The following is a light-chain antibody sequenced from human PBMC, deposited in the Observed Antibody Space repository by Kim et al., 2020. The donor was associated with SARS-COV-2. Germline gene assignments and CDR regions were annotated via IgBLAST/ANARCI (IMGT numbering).Light chain of an antibody. Sequence: GQSINTSCTGTSIDVGGFNYDSWDQQHPGKAPKRLIREVSDRPSGVSNRCTVSKSLDTTSLTISGLQGEDVADYNCISFTSSSTLVFGGGTQLTVL. CDR3: ISFTSSSTLV. CDR1: SIDVGGFNY. V-gene: IGLV2-14*01. CDR2: EVS. J-gene: IGLJ3*02.